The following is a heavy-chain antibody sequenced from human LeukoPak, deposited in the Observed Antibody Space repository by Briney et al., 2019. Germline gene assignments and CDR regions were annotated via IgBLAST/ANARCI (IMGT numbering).Heavy chain of an antibody. V-gene: IGHV4-38-2*02. CDR3: VRDGGYNIDY. CDR1: GYSISSGYY. CDR2: IYHSGST. J-gene: IGHJ4*02. Sequence: SETLSLTCTVSGYSISSGYYWGWIRQPPGKGPEWIGSIYHSGSTYYNPSLKSRVTISVDTSKNQFSLTLSSVTAADTAVYYCVRDGGYNIDYWGQGTLVPVSS. D-gene: IGHD5-18*01.